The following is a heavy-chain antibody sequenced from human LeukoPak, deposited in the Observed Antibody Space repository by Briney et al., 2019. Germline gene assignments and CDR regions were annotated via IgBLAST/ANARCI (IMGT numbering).Heavy chain of an antibody. J-gene: IGHJ6*03. CDR3: ARLVEMATPDYYYYYMDV. CDR2: IYVSGST. V-gene: IGHV4-38-2*02. Sequence: SETLSLTCTVSGYSISSGYYWGWIRQPPGKGLEWIGSIYVSGSTYYKPSLKSRVTISVDTSKNQFSLKLSSVTAADTAVYYCARLVEMATPDYYYYYMDVWGKGTTVTISS. D-gene: IGHD5-24*01. CDR1: GYSISSGYY.